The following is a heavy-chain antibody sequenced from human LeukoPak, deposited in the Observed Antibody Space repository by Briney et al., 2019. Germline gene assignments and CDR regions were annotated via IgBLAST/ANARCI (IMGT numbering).Heavy chain of an antibody. V-gene: IGHV3-74*01. CDR3: TRDFDFSSAI. CDR1: GFTFSSYW. CDR2: ISPDGSTT. J-gene: IGHJ4*02. D-gene: IGHD3-3*01. Sequence: GGSLRLSCAASGFTFSSYWMHWVRQAPGKGLVWVSRISPDGSTTGHADSVKGRFTTSRDNAKNTLFLQMNSLRAEDTAVYYCTRDFDFSSAIWGQGTLVAVSS.